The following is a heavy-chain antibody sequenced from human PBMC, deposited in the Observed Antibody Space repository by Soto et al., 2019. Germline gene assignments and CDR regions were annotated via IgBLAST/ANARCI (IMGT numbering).Heavy chain of an antibody. Sequence: VQLQQWGAGLLKPSETLSLTCAVYGGSFSGYYWSWIRQPPGKGLEWIGEINHSGSTNYNPSLKSRVTISVDTSKNQFSLKLSSVTAADTAVYYCARGLPYSREPKPDYWGQGTLVTVSS. D-gene: IGHD2-21*01. J-gene: IGHJ4*02. CDR2: INHSGST. CDR1: GGSFSGYY. CDR3: ARGLPYSREPKPDY. V-gene: IGHV4-34*01.